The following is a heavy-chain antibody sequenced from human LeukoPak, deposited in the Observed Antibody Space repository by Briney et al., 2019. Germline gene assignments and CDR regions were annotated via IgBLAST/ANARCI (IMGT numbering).Heavy chain of an antibody. J-gene: IGHJ6*03. Sequence: GASVKVSFLASGYTYPSYVINWVGQATGQGLDWMGWMNPNCGKTDYAQTFQGRVTITRNTSISTAHMDLSSLRSEDTAAYYCAREGYCSSTSCYRSARAYYDYMDVWGKGTTVTVSS. V-gene: IGHV1-8*03. CDR3: AREGYCSSTSCYRSARAYYDYMDV. CDR2: MNPNCGKT. D-gene: IGHD2-2*01. CDR1: GYTYPSYV.